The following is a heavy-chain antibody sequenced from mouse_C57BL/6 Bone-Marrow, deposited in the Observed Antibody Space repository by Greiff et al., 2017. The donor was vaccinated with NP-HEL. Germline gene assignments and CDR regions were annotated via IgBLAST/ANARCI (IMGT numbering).Heavy chain of an antibody. J-gene: IGHJ1*03. D-gene: IGHD1-1*01. CDR3: ARGENYYGSSYDWYFDV. CDR1: GYTFTDYY. CDR2: IYPGSGNT. Sequence: QVQLQQSGAELVRPGASVKLSCKASGYTFTDYYINWVKQRPGQGLEWIARIYPGSGNTYYNEKFKGKATLTAEKSSSTAYMQLSSLTSEDSAVYFCARGENYYGSSYDWYFDVWGTGTTVTVSS. V-gene: IGHV1-76*01.